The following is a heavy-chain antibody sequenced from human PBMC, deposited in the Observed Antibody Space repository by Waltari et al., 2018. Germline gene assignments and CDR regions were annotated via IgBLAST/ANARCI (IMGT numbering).Heavy chain of an antibody. D-gene: IGHD3-16*02. Sequence: QVQLVQSGAEVKKPGASVKVSCKASGYTFTSYGISWVRQAPGQGLEWMGWISAYNGNTNYAQKLQGRVTMTTDTSTSTAYMELRSLRSDVTAVYYCARDLMITFGGVIVKGTNWFDPWGQGTLVTVSS. CDR2: ISAYNGNT. V-gene: IGHV1-18*01. CDR1: GYTFTSYG. CDR3: ARDLMITFGGVIVKGTNWFDP. J-gene: IGHJ5*02.